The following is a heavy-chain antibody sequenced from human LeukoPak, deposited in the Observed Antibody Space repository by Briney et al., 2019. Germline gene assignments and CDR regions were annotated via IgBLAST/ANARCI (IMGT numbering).Heavy chain of an antibody. D-gene: IGHD5-18*01. V-gene: IGHV3-48*01. J-gene: IGHJ2*01. Sequence: GGSLRLSCAPSGFTFSSYGMIWVRQAPGKGLEWVSYISSGGSTIYYADSVKGRFTISRDNAKNSLYLQMNSLRAEDTAVYYCARDRVDTAMVTDGYFDLWGRGTLVTVSS. CDR3: ARDRVDTAMVTDGYFDL. CDR2: ISSGGSTI. CDR1: GFTFSSYG.